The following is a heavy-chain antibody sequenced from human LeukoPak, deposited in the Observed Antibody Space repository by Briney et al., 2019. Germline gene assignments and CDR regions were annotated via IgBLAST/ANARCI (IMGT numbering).Heavy chain of an antibody. CDR3: AKDPYHYDSSGYYYVD. J-gene: IGHJ4*02. CDR2: ISGGGGST. V-gene: IGHV3-23*01. D-gene: IGHD3-22*01. Sequence: PGGSLRLSRAASGFTFSSYAMSWVRQAPGKGLEWVSAISGGGGSTYYADSVKGRFTISRDNSKNTLYLQMNSLRAEDTAVYYCAKDPYHYDSSGYYYVDWGQGTLVTVSS. CDR1: GFTFSSYA.